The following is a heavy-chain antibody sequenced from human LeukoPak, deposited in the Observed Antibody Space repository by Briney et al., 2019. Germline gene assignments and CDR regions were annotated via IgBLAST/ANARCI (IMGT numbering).Heavy chain of an antibody. CDR3: ASALRGYSGFLYYFDY. Sequence: GASVKVSCKASGYTFTSYYMHWVRQAPGQGLEWMGIINPSGGSTSYAQKFQGRVTMTRNTSISTAYMDLSSLRSEDTAVYYCASALRGYSGFLYYFDYWGQGTLVTVSS. CDR1: GYTFTSYY. J-gene: IGHJ4*02. CDR2: INPSGGST. V-gene: IGHV1-46*01. D-gene: IGHD5-12*01.